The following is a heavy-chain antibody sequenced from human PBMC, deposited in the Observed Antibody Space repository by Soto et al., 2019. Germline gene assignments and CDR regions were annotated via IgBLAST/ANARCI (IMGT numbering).Heavy chain of an antibody. D-gene: IGHD3-10*01. V-gene: IGHV1-69*13. CDR2: IIPIFGTA. J-gene: IGHJ6*02. CDR3: ARAHAITYYYYGMDV. CDR1: GGTFSSYA. Sequence: ASVKVSCKASGGTFSSYAISWVRQAPGQGLEWMGCIIPIFGTANYAQKFQGRVTITADESKSTAYMELSSLRSEDTAVYYCARAHAITYYYYGMDVGGQGTTVTVSS.